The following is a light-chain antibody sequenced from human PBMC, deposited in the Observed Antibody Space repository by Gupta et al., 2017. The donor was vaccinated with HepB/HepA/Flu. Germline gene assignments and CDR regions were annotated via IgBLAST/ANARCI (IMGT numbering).Light chain of an antibody. CDR3: QQSHSTPQT. CDR2: AAS. V-gene: IGKV1-39*01. J-gene: IGKJ1*01. Sequence: DIQMTHSPSSLSASVGDRVTITCRASQSIRSYLNWYQQKPGKAPKLLIYAASSLQSGVPSRFSGSGSGTDFTLTISRLQPEDFATYYCQQSHSTPQTFGQGTKVEIK. CDR1: QSIRSY.